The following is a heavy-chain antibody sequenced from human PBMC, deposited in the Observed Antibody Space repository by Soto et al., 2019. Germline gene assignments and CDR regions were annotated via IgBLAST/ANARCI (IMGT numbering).Heavy chain of an antibody. D-gene: IGHD3-3*01. V-gene: IGHV3-33*01. CDR2: IWYDGSNK. J-gene: IGHJ5*02. CDR3: ARKTYYDLWSGFDP. CDR1: GFTFSSYG. Sequence: QVQLVESGGGVVQPGRSLRLSCAASGFTFSSYGMHWVRQAPGKGLEWVAVIWYDGSNKYYADSVKGRFTISRDNSKNTLYLQMNSLRAEDTAVYYCARKTYYDLWSGFDPWGQGTLVTVSS.